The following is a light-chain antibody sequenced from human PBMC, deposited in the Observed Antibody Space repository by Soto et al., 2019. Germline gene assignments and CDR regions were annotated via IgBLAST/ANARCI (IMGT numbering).Light chain of an antibody. J-gene: IGKJ1*01. CDR1: QSVSSN. CDR2: GAS. V-gene: IGKV3-15*01. CDR3: EQYNNWPRT. Sequence: EIVMTQSPATLSVSPGERATLSCRASQSVSSNLAWYQQKPGQAPRLLIYGASTRATGIPARFSGSGSGTEFTLTISSLQSEIFVVYHCEQYNNWPRTFGQGTKVDIK.